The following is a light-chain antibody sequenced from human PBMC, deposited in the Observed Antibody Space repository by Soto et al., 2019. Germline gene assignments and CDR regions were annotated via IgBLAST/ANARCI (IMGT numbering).Light chain of an antibody. J-gene: IGKJ2*01. CDR1: QTISTH. CDR2: AAS. Sequence: DIPMTQSPSSLSASVRDRATITCRASQTISTHLNWYQQKPGKAPKLLIYAASTLQSGVPSRFSGSGSGTEFTLTINSLQPEDFATYYCQQSLTIPYTFGQGTKLEIK. V-gene: IGKV1-39*01. CDR3: QQSLTIPYT.